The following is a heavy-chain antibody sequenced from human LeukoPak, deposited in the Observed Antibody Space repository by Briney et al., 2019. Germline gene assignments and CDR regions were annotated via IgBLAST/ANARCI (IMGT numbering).Heavy chain of an antibody. CDR2: IYTSGST. Sequence: SETLSLTCTVSGGSISSYYWSWVRQPAGKGLEWIGRIYTSGSTNYNPSLKSRVTISVDTSKNQFSLKLSSVTAADTAVYYCARVGIAAAGKDYWGQGTLVTVSS. CDR1: GGSISSYY. V-gene: IGHV4-4*07. J-gene: IGHJ4*02. CDR3: ARVGIAAAGKDY. D-gene: IGHD6-13*01.